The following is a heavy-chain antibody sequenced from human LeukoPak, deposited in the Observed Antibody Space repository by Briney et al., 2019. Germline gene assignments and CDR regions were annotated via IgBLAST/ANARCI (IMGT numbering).Heavy chain of an antibody. Sequence: SQTLSLTCAVSGGSISSGGYSWSWIRQPPGKGLEWIGYIYHSGSTYYNPSLKSRVTISVDKSKNQFSLKLSSVTAADTAVYYCARSKWELLSPGGAFDIWGQGTMVTVSS. J-gene: IGHJ3*02. CDR1: GGSISSGGYS. CDR2: IYHSGST. CDR3: ARSKWELLSPGGAFDI. V-gene: IGHV4-30-2*01. D-gene: IGHD1-26*01.